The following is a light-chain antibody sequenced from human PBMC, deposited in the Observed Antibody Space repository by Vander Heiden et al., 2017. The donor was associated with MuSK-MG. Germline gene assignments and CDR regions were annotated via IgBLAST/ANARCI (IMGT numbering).Light chain of an antibody. J-gene: IGKJ1*01. CDR2: DAS. V-gene: IGKV1-5*01. Sequence: EIHTTQFPSTLSASVGDRVTITCRASQSISSWLAWYQQKPGKAPKLLIYDASSLQSGVPSRFSGSGSGTEFTLTISSLQPDDFATYYCQQLNSYPGTFGQGTKVEIK. CDR1: QSISSW. CDR3: QQLNSYPGT.